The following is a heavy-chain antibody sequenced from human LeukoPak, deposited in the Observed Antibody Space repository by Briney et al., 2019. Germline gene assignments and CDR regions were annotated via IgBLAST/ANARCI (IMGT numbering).Heavy chain of an antibody. D-gene: IGHD6-13*01. CDR1: EFIFSNYW. V-gene: IGHV3-48*04. CDR3: ARPGQLARYYFDY. Sequence: GGSLRLSCAASEFIFSNYWMNWVRQAPGEGLEWVSYISSSSGTIYYADSVKGRFTISRDNAKNSLYLQMNSLRAEDTAVYYCARPGQLARYYFDYWGQGTLVTVSS. CDR2: ISSSSGTI. J-gene: IGHJ4*02.